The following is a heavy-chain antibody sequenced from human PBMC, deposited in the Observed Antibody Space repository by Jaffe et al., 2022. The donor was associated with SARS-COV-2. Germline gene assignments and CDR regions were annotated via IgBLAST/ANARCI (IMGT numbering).Heavy chain of an antibody. CDR3: AIGLGVGATNWFDP. Sequence: QVQLVQSGAEVKKPGASVKVSCRASGYTFTTYDINWVRQATGQGPEWMGWMNPNSGNTGYAQKFQGRVTMTRDISKSTAYMELSSLGSEDTAVYYCAIGLGVGATNWFDPWGQGTLVTVSS. J-gene: IGHJ5*02. CDR2: MNPNSGNT. D-gene: IGHD1-26*01. CDR1: GYTFTTYD. V-gene: IGHV1-8*01.